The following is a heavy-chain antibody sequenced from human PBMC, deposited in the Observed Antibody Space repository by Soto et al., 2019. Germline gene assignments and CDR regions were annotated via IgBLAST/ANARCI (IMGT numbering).Heavy chain of an antibody. Sequence: QVQLVQSGAEVKKPGASVKVSCKASGYTFTSYYMHWVRQAPGQGLEWMRIINPSGGSTSYAQKFQGRVTMTRDTSTSTVYMELSSLRSEDTAVYYCARVGRQGVPPPDLGFRSGYYSYFDYWGQGTLVTVSS. D-gene: IGHD3-3*01. CDR2: INPSGGST. J-gene: IGHJ4*02. CDR1: GYTFTSYY. CDR3: ARVGRQGVPPPDLGFRSGYYSYFDY. V-gene: IGHV1-46*01.